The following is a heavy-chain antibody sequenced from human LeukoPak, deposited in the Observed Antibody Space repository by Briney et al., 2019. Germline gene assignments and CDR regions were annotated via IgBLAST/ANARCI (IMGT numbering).Heavy chain of an antibody. Sequence: PGGSLRLSCAASGFTFSSHGMSWVRQAPGKGLEWVSAISGSGGSTYYAPSEKGRFTISRDNSKNTLYLQMNSLRAEDTAEYYCANGGGGGRGDAFDIWGQGTMVTVSS. CDR1: GFTFSSHG. D-gene: IGHD2-15*01. CDR2: ISGSGGST. CDR3: ANGGGGGRGDAFDI. V-gene: IGHV3-23*01. J-gene: IGHJ3*02.